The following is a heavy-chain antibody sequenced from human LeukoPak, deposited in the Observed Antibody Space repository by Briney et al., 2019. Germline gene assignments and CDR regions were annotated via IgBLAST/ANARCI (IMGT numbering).Heavy chain of an antibody. CDR2: IKRDGSEK. CDR3: ARDGSREYSYGYSDY. Sequence: GGSLRLSCAASGFSFSNYWMNWVRQAPGKGLEWVAIIKRDGSEKYYVDSVKGRFTVSRDNARNSVHLQINSLRAEDTGVYYCARDGSREYSYGYSDYWGQGTLVTVSS. V-gene: IGHV3-7*01. D-gene: IGHD5-18*01. J-gene: IGHJ4*02. CDR1: GFSFSNYW.